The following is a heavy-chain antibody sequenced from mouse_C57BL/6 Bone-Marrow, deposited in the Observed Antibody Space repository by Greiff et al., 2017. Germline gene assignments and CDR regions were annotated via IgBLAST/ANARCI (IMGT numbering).Heavy chain of an antibody. CDR1: GYTFTSYW. D-gene: IGHD1-1*01. CDR2: IYPSDSET. Sequence: QVQLQQPGAELVRPGPSVKLSCKASGYTFTSYWMDWVKQRPGQGLEWIGNIYPSDSETHYNQKFKDKATLTVDKSSSTAYMQLSSLTSEDSAVYYCARWGYYYSRGAMDYWGQGTSVTVSS. CDR3: ARWGYYYSRGAMDY. J-gene: IGHJ4*01. V-gene: IGHV1-61*01.